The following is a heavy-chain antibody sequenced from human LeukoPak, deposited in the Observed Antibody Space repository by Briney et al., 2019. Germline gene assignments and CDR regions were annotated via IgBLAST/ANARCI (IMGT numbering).Heavy chain of an antibody. CDR3: ARASYYSNYVDY. CDR2: IYYSGST. D-gene: IGHD4-11*01. Sequence: APETLSLTCTVSGGSISSSSYYWGWIRQPPGKGLEWIGSIYYSGSTYYNPSLKSRVTISVDTSKNQFSLKLSSVTAADTAVYYCARASYYSNYVDYWGQGTLVTVSS. CDR1: GGSISSSSYY. V-gene: IGHV4-39*07. J-gene: IGHJ4*02.